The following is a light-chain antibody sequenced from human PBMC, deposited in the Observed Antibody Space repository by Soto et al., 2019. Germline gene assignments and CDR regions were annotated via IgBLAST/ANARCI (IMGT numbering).Light chain of an antibody. V-gene: IGKV3-15*01. CDR1: QSVSSS. Sequence: DIQMTESPATLSVSRGERATISCRTSQSVSSSLAWYQQKPGQAPSLLIYSASTIATGIPARFSGSGSGTEFTLTVSSLQSEDCAVYYCQQYKNWPWTFGQGTKVDI. J-gene: IGKJ1*01. CDR2: SAS. CDR3: QQYKNWPWT.